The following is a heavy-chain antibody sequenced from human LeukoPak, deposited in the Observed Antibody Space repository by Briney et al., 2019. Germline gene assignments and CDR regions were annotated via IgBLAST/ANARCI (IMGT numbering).Heavy chain of an antibody. CDR3: ASGPMTTVTLSYI. J-gene: IGHJ3*02. CDR2: LNHNSGNT. Sequence: ASVKVSCKASGYTFTSYDISWVRQATGQRLEWMGWLNHNSGNTGYAQKFQGRVTSTRNTIISTAYMELSSLRSEDTAVYYCASGPMTTVTLSYIWGQGTMVTVSS. D-gene: IGHD4-17*01. CDR1: GYTFTSYD. V-gene: IGHV1-8*03.